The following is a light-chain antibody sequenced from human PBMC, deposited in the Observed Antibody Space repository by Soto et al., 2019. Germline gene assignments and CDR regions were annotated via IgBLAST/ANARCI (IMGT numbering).Light chain of an antibody. J-gene: IGKJ1*01. CDR1: QDVLTN. CDR3: QQYNNWPKM. V-gene: IGKV3-15*01. CDR2: RAS. Sequence: EIVMTQSPATLSVSPGERATLSGRASQDVLTNLAWYQQKPGQSPRLLIYRASTRATGVPARFSGSGSGTEFTLTISSLQSEDFAVYYCQQYNNWPKMFGQGTKVDIK.